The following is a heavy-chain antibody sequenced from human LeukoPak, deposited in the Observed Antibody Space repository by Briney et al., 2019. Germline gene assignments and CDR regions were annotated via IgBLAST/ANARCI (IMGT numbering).Heavy chain of an antibody. CDR1: GYTFTGYY. CDR3: ARGLDSSGSSGGFDP. Sequence: GASVKVSCKASGYTFTGYYMHWVRQATGQGLEWMGWMNPNSGNTGYAQKFQGRVTMTRNTSISTAYMELSSLRSEDTAVYYCARGLDSSGSSGGFDPWGQGTLVTVSS. D-gene: IGHD6-19*01. J-gene: IGHJ5*02. V-gene: IGHV1-8*02. CDR2: MNPNSGNT.